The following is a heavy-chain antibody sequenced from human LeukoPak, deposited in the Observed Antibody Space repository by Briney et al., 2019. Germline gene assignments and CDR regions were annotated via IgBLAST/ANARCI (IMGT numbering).Heavy chain of an antibody. V-gene: IGHV4-39*02. CDR2: TYYGGNT. CDR3: ARVRKYYSLHGWFDP. CDR1: GGSISSSSYY. Sequence: ASETLSLTCTVSGGSISSSSYYWGWIRQPPGKGLEWIGNTYYGGNTYYNPSLKSRVTISVDTSKNQFSLELNSVTAADTAVYYCARVRKYYSLHGWFDPWGQGTLVTVSS. J-gene: IGHJ5*02. D-gene: IGHD3-10*01.